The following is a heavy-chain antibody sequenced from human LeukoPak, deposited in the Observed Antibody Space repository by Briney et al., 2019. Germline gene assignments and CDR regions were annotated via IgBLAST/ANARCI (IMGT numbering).Heavy chain of an antibody. J-gene: IGHJ3*02. CDR3: ARPTTVTTISADAFDI. CDR2: ISSGGTYK. D-gene: IGHD4-17*01. CDR1: GFTFSDYT. V-gene: IGHV3-21*01. Sequence: GWSLRLSCAASGFTFSDYTMNWVRQAPGKGLEWVSSISSGGTYKYYADSVKGRFTISRDNAQNSLYLQMNSLRAEDSSVYYCARPTTVTTISADAFDIWGQGTMVTVSS.